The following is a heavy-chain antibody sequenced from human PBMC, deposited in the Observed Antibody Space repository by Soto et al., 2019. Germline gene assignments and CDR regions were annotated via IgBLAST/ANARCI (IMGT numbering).Heavy chain of an antibody. J-gene: IGHJ4*02. CDR2: ISSSGGST. CDR1: GFTFSSYA. Sequence: AGSLRLSCAASGFTFSSYAMSWVRQAPGKGLEWVSAISSSGGSTYYADSVKGRFTISRDNSKNTLYLQMNSLRAEDTAVYYCAKDSVLRYFDWLLSPLDYWGQGTLVTVSS. D-gene: IGHD3-9*01. V-gene: IGHV3-23*01. CDR3: AKDSVLRYFDWLLSPLDY.